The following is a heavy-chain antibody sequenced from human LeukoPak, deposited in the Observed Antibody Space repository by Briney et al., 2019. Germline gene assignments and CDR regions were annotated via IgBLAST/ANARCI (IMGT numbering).Heavy chain of an antibody. J-gene: IGHJ4*02. CDR1: GYTFTGYY. CDR2: INPNSGGT. D-gene: IGHD2-2*01. V-gene: IGHV1-2*02. Sequence: ASVKVSCKASGYTFTGYYMHWVRQAPGQGLEWMGWINPNSGGTNYAQKFQGRVTMTRGTSISTAYMELSRLRSDDTAVYYCARLMRRDCSSTSCYGYVGYWGQGTLVTVSS. CDR3: ARLMRRDCSSTSCYGYVGY.